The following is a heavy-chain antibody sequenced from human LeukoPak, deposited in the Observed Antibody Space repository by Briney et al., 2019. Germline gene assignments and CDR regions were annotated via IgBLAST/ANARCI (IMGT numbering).Heavy chain of an antibody. Sequence: GASVKVSYKASGYTFTNYGITWVRQAPGQGLEWMGWISAYNGHTNYGQSLQGRVTMTIDTSTSTAYMEVRSLRSDDTAVYYCARDLGYHQFDPWGQGTLVTVSS. CDR1: GYTFTNYG. J-gene: IGHJ5*02. D-gene: IGHD2-2*01. CDR2: ISAYNGHT. CDR3: ARDLGYHQFDP. V-gene: IGHV1-18*01.